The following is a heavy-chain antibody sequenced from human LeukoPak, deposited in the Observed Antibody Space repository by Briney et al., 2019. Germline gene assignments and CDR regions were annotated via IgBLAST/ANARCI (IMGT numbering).Heavy chain of an antibody. CDR3: ARAFWGMMGGGGY. V-gene: IGHV3-21*01. Sequence: PGGSLRLSCAASGFTFSSYSMNWVRQAPGKGLEWVSSISSSSSYIYYADSVKGRFTISRDNAKNSLYLQMNSLRAEDTAVYYCARAFWGMMGGGGYWGQGTLVTVSS. CDR2: ISSSSSYI. J-gene: IGHJ4*02. CDR1: GFTFSSYS. D-gene: IGHD1-26*01.